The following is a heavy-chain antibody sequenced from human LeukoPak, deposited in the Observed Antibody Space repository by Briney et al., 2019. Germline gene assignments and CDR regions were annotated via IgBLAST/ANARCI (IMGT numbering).Heavy chain of an antibody. V-gene: IGHV3-21*03. J-gene: IGHJ6*03. D-gene: IGHD1-20*01. Sequence: GGSLRLSCAASGFTFSSYSMNWVRQAPGKGLEWVSSISSSSSYIYYADSVKGRFTISRDNAKNSLYLQMNSLKTEDTAVYYCTTRPNWNDAYYYYYYMNVWGQGTLVTVSS. CDR2: ISSSSSYI. CDR1: GFTFSSYS. CDR3: TTRPNWNDAYYYYYYMNV.